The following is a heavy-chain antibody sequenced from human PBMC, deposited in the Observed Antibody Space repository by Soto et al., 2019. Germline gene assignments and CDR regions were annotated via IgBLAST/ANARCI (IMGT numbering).Heavy chain of an antibody. J-gene: IGHJ4*02. CDR1: GYNFGSYA. V-gene: IGHV3-23*01. CDR3: AKDPRLELRGVDS. D-gene: IGHD1-7*01. CDR2: IGGGGIDS. Sequence: DVHLLESGGGLVQPGGSLRLSCVASGYNFGSYAMMWVRQAPEKGLEWISTIGGGGIDSYYADSVKGRFTISRDNSKNTLYLQMNSLRAEDTGVYYCAKDPRLELRGVDSWGQGTQVTVSS.